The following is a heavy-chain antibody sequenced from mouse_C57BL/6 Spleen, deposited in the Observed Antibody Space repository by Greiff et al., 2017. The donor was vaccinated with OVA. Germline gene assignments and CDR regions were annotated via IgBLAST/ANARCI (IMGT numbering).Heavy chain of an antibody. CDR1: GYTFTSYN. D-gene: IGHD2-10*01. CDR2: IYPGNGDT. V-gene: IGHV1-12*01. Sequence: LQESGAELVRPGASVKMSCKASGYTFTSYNMHWVKQTPRQGLEWIGAIYPGNGDTSYNPKFKGKATLTVDKSSSTAYMQISSLTSEDSAVYFCARGGILPGVYFDYWGQGTTLTVSS. CDR3: ARGGILPGVYFDY. J-gene: IGHJ2*01.